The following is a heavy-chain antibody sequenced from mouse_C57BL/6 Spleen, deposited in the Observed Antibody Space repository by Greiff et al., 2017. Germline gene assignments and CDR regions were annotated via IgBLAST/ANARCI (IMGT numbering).Heavy chain of an antibody. V-gene: IGHV10-1*01. CDR2: IRSKSNNYAT. CDR1: GFSFNTYA. J-gene: IGHJ2*01. CDR3: VRQGGYYAFDY. D-gene: IGHD2-3*01. Sequence: EVKLVESGGGLVQPKGSLKLSCAASGFSFNTYAMNWVRQAPGKGLEWVARIRSKSNNYATYYADSVKDRFTISRDDSESMLYLQMNNLKTEDTAMYYCVRQGGYYAFDYWGQGTTLTVSS.